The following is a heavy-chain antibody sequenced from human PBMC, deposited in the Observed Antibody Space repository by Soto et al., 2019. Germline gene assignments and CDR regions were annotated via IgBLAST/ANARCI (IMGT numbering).Heavy chain of an antibody. CDR3: ARDPGVHSSRYQY. CDR2: INPNSGGT. CDR1: GYTFTGYY. J-gene: IGHJ4*02. Sequence: GASVKVSCKASGYTFTGYYMHWARQAPGQGLEWMGWINPNSGGTNYAQKLQGRVTMTTDTSTSTAYMELRSLRSVGTAAYYCARDPGVHSSRYQYWGQGTLVTVSS. D-gene: IGHD3-22*01. V-gene: IGHV1-2*02.